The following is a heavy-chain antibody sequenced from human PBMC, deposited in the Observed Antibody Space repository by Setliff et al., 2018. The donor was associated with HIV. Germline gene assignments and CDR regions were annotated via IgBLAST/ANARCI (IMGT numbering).Heavy chain of an antibody. CDR2: ISPDGNRN. V-gene: IGHV3-7*03. D-gene: IGHD3-3*01. CDR1: GFTFSNFW. Sequence: GSLRLSCAASGFTFSNFWMHWVRQTPGKGLEWVASISPDGNRNHCVGSVKGRFTASRDNAKSSLYLQMNSLRAEDTAVYFCARVLLMTNAAYGVVSNQFDPWGQGTLVTVSS. J-gene: IGHJ5*02. CDR3: ARVLLMTNAAYGVVSNQFDP.